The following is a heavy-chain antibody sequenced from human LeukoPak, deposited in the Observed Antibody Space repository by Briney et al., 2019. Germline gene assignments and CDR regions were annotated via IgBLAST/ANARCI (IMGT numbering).Heavy chain of an antibody. CDR1: GFTFSSYA. Sequence: GGSLRLSCAASGFTFSSYAMSWLRQAPGKALEWVSAISGSGGSTYYADSVKGRFTISRDNSKNTLYLQMNSLRAEDTAVYYCAKDSGLWYSSGWFFDYWGQGTLVTVSS. V-gene: IGHV3-23*01. J-gene: IGHJ4*02. CDR2: ISGSGGST. D-gene: IGHD6-19*01. CDR3: AKDSGLWYSSGWFFDY.